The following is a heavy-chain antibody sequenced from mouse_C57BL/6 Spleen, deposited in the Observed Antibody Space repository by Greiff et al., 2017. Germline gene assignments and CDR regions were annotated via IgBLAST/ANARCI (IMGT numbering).Heavy chain of an antibody. CDR1: GYTFTSYW. CDR3: ARKGYYGNYEAMDY. CDR2: IDPSDSET. Sequence: QVQLQQPGAELVRPGSSVKLSCKASGYTFTSYWMHWVKQRPIQGLEWIGNIDPSDSETHYNQKFKDKATLTVDKSSSTAYMQLSSLTSEDSAVYYCARKGYYGNYEAMDYWGQGTSVTVSS. J-gene: IGHJ4*01. D-gene: IGHD2-1*01. V-gene: IGHV1-52*01.